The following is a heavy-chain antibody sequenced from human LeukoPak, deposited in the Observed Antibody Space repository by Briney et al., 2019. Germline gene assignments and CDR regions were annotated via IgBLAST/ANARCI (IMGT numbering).Heavy chain of an antibody. D-gene: IGHD3-3*01. V-gene: IGHV4-61*01. CDR1: GGSVSSGSYY. J-gene: IGHJ6*04. Sequence: SETLSLTCTVSGGSVSSGSYYWSWIRQPPGKGLEWIGYIYYSGSTNYNPSLKSRVTISVDTSKNQFSLKLSSVTAADTAVYYCARDHPSRGYYRTYYGMDVWGKGTTVTVSS. CDR3: ARDHPSRGYYRTYYGMDV. CDR2: IYYSGST.